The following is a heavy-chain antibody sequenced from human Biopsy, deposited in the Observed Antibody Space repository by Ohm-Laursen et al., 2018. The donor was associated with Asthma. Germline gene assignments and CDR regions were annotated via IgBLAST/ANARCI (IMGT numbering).Heavy chain of an antibody. CDR3: ARDFGGWYYFDN. CDR1: GGSISGFY. D-gene: IGHD3-3*01. J-gene: IGHJ4*02. V-gene: IGHV4-59*01. Sequence: ETLSLTCTVSGGSISGFYWSWIRQPPGKGLEWIGYIYYTGTTNYNPSLKSRVSISVDTSKNQFSLKLTSVTAADTAVYYCARDFGGWYYFDNWGQGSLVTVSS. CDR2: IYYTGTT.